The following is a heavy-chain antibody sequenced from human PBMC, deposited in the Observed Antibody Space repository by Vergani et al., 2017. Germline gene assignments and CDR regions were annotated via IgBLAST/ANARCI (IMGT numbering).Heavy chain of an antibody. CDR1: GGSISSYY. Sequence: QVQLQESGPGLVKPSETLSLTCTVSGGSISSYYWSWIRQPPGKGLEWIGYIYYSGSTNYNPSLKSRVTISVDTSKNQFSLKLSSVTAADTAVYYCATLVDTAMVTYWFDPWGQGTLVTVSS. D-gene: IGHD5-18*01. CDR3: ATLVDTAMVTYWFDP. J-gene: IGHJ5*02. CDR2: IYYSGST. V-gene: IGHV4-59*01.